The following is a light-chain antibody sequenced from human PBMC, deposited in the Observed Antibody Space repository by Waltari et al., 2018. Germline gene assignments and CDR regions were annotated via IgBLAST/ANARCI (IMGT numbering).Light chain of an antibody. CDR2: GAS. J-gene: IGKJ1*01. Sequence: PGETAPPPCMASQRVSRSLAWYQQKPGQAPRLLIYGASSRATGVPDRFSGSGSGTDFSLTISRLEPEDFAVYYCQHYVRLPVTFGQGTKVEIK. V-gene: IGKV3-20*01. CDR1: QRVSRS. CDR3: QHYVRLPVT.